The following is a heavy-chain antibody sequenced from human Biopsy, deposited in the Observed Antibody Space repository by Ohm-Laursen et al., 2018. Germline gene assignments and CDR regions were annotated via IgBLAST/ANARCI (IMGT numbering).Heavy chain of an antibody. D-gene: IGHD7-27*01. V-gene: IGHV3-30*18. CDR1: GFSFSSYG. CDR2: ISDDGRNK. CDR3: AKELRNNNWGVEN. Sequence: SLRLSCTASGFSFSSYGMHSVRQAPGKALAWVAVISDDGRNKYYIDSERGRFTISRDNSKNTLYLQMNNLRAEDTAVFYCAKELRNNNWGVENWGQGTLVTVSS. J-gene: IGHJ4*02.